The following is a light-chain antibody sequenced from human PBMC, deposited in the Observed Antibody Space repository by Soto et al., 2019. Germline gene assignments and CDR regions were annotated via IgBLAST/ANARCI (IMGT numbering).Light chain of an antibody. CDR1: QYINTS. CDR3: HQRQSWPRT. V-gene: IGKV3-11*01. J-gene: IGKJ1*01. Sequence: ESVWTQSPATLSSFPCDRVTLSFMASQYINTSLAWYQHRPGQSPRLLIYQTSLRAAGIPDRFSASGSGTDFTLTISDVQPEDFALYYCHQRQSWPRTFGQGTKVDIK. CDR2: QTS.